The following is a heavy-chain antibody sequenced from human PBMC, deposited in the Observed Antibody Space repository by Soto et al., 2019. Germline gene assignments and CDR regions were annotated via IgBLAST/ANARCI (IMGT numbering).Heavy chain of an antibody. CDR2: ISGSGGST. J-gene: IGHJ4*02. CDR3: VKVRGLWSGGDY. V-gene: IGHV3-23*01. D-gene: IGHD1-1*01. CDR1: GFTFSSYA. Sequence: EVQLLESGGGLVQPGGSLRLSCAASGFTFSSYAMSWVRQAPGKGLEWVSAISGSGGSTYYADSVKGRFTISRDNSKNTLYLKMNSMRAEDTAVYSSVKVRGLWSGGDYWGQGTLVTVSS.